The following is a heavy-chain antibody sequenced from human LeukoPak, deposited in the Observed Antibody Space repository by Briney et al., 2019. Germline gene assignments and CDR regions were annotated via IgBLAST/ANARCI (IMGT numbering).Heavy chain of an antibody. CDR2: IYYSGST. Sequence: PSETLSLTCTVSGGSISSYYWSWIRQPPGKGLEWIGSIYYSGSTYYNPSLKSRVTISVDTSKNQFSLKLSSVTAADTAVYYCARVIVVVPAAIIPSWFDPWGQGTLVTVSS. V-gene: IGHV4-59*12. CDR3: ARVIVVVPAAIIPSWFDP. D-gene: IGHD2-2*01. CDR1: GGSISSYY. J-gene: IGHJ5*02.